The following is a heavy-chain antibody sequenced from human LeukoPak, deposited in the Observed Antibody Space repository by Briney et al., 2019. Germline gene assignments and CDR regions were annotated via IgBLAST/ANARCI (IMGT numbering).Heavy chain of an antibody. V-gene: IGHV1-8*01. CDR2: MNPNSGNT. CDR1: GYTFTSYD. CDR3: ARSPSYCTNGVCGMDV. Sequence: ASVKVSCTASGYTFTSYDINWVRQATGQGLEWMGWMNPNSGNTGYAQKFQGRVTMTWNTSISTAYMELSSLRSEDTAVYYCARSPSYCTNGVCGMDVWGQGTTVTVSS. J-gene: IGHJ6*02. D-gene: IGHD2-8*01.